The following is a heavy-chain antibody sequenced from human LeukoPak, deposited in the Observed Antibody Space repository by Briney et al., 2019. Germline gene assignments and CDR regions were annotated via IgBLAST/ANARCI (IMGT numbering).Heavy chain of an antibody. V-gene: IGHV3-23*01. CDR3: AKDVRGYNRPFDY. J-gene: IGHJ4*02. CDR2: INGSGTNT. Sequence: RGGSLRLSCAASGFTFGSCAMNWVRQAPGKGLEWLSSINGSGTNTYYADSVEGRFTISRDNSQNTLYLQMNSLRAEDTAVYYCAKDVRGYNRPFDYWGQGTLVTVSS. D-gene: IGHD3-10*02. CDR1: GFTFGSCA.